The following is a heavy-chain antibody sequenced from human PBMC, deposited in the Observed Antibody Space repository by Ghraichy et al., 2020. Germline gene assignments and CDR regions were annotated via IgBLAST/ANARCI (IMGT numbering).Heavy chain of an antibody. V-gene: IGHV3-21*01. D-gene: IGHD3-22*01. CDR3: ARLYYDSSGSTAIDY. CDR2: ISSSSSYI. J-gene: IGHJ4*02. Sequence: GGSLRLSCAASGFTFSSYSMNWVRQAPGKGLEWVSSISSSSSYIYYADSVKGRFTISRDNAKNSLYLQMNSLRAEDTAVYYCARLYYDSSGSTAIDYWGQGTLVTVSS. CDR1: GFTFSSYS.